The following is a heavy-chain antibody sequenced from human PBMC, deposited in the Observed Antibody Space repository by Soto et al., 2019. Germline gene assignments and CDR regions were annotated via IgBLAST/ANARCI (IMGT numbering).Heavy chain of an antibody. V-gene: IGHV3-23*01. Sequence: GGSLRLSCAASGFTFSSYAMSWVRQATGKGLEWVSAISGSGGSTYYADSVKGRFTISRDNSKNTLYLQTNSLRAEDTAVYYCAKPQEGLAYFDYWGQGTLVTVSS. CDR1: GFTFSSYA. J-gene: IGHJ4*02. CDR3: AKPQEGLAYFDY. D-gene: IGHD3-16*01. CDR2: ISGSGGST.